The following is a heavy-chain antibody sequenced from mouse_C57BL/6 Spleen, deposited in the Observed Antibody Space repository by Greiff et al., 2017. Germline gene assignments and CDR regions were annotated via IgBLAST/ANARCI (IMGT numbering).Heavy chain of an antibody. CDR1: GFTFSDYG. Sequence: EVKLVESGGGLVQPGGSLKLSCAASGFTFSDYGMAWVRQAPRKGPEWVAFISNLAYSIYYADTVTGRFTISRENAKNTLYLEMSSLRSEDTAMYYCARMYGYDEGDAMDYWGQGTSVTVSS. V-gene: IGHV5-15*01. CDR2: ISNLAYSI. CDR3: ARMYGYDEGDAMDY. D-gene: IGHD2-2*01. J-gene: IGHJ4*01.